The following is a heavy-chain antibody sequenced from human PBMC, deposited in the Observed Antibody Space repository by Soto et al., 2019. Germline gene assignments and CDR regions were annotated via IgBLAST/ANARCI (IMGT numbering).Heavy chain of an antibody. J-gene: IGHJ6*02. CDR3: AKDLNSSHSAWYYGMDM. V-gene: IGHV3-30*18. CDR2: ISYDGSNK. Sequence: GGSLRLSCTATGFTFSSYGMPWVRQAPGKGLEWVAVISYDGSNKYYADSVKGRFTISRDNSKNTLYLQMNSLRAEDTAVYYCAKDLNSSHSAWYYGMDMWGQGTTVTSP. CDR1: GFTFSSYG. D-gene: IGHD6-13*01.